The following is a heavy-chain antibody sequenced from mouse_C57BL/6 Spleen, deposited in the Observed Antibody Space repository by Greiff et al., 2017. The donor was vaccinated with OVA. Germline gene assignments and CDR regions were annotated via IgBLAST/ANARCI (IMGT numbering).Heavy chain of an antibody. CDR3: ARGGKGYAMDY. D-gene: IGHD2-1*01. CDR1: GYSFTGYF. J-gene: IGHJ4*01. Sequence: VQLKESGPELVKPGDSVKISCKASGYSFTGYFMNWVMQSHGKSLEWIGRINPYNGDTFYNQKFKGKATLTVDKSSSTAHMELRSLTSEDSAVYYCARGGKGYAMDYWGQGTSVTVSS. V-gene: IGHV1-20*01. CDR2: INPYNGDT.